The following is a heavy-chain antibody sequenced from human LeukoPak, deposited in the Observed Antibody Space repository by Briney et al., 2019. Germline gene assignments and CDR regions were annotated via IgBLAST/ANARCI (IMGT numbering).Heavy chain of an antibody. D-gene: IGHD2-2*01. CDR3: ARGLPKGQLHLGYSYYMDV. CDR2: IYYSEST. V-gene: IGHV4-59*13. J-gene: IGHJ6*03. CDR1: GDSISSYY. Sequence: PSETLSLTCTVSGDSISSYYWGWIRQPPGKGLEWIGYIYYSESTYYNPSLKSRVTTSVDTSKNQFSLKLTSVTAADTAVYYCARGLPKGQLHLGYSYYMDVWGKGTTITVSS.